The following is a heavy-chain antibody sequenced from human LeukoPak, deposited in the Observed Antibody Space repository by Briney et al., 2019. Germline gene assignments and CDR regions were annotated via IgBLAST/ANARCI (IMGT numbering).Heavy chain of an antibody. Sequence: ASETLSLTCEVYGGSFSGYYWSWIRQPPGKGLEWIGEINHSESTNYNPSLKSRVTISVDTSKNQFSLKLSSVTAADTAVYYCARAMYWRGYRSGMDVWGQGTTVTVSS. J-gene: IGHJ6*02. D-gene: IGHD3-16*02. V-gene: IGHV4-34*01. CDR3: ARAMYWRGYRSGMDV. CDR2: INHSEST. CDR1: GGSFSGYY.